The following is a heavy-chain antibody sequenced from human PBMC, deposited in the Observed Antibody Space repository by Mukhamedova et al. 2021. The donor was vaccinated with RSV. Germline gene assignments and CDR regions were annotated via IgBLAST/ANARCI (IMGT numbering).Heavy chain of an antibody. D-gene: IGHD5-12*01. CDR3: ARVKVASIRGGFDY. CDR2: IRQDGSEK. J-gene: IGHJ4*02. V-gene: IGHV3-7*01. Sequence: GLEWVANIRQDGSEKDYVDSVKGRFTISRDNAKNSLYLQMNSLRAEDTAVYYCARVKVASIRGGFDYCGQGT.